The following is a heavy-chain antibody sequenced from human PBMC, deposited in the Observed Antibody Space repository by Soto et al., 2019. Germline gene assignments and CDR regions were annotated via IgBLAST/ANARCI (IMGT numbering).Heavy chain of an antibody. V-gene: IGHV3-23*01. CDR1: GFTFNNYA. CDR2: ISATGGST. D-gene: IGHD6-13*01. CDR3: AREPPRATAGLNYFDP. Sequence: PGGSLRLSCAASGFTFNNYAMNWVRQAPGKGLEWVATISATGGSTYYADSVKGRFTISRDNSKNTLYLQMNGLRVDDTAVYYCAREPPRATAGLNYFDPWGQGTLVTVSS. J-gene: IGHJ5*02.